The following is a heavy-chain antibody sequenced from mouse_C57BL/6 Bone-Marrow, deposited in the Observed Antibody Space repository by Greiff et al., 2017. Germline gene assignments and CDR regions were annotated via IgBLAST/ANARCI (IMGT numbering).Heavy chain of an antibody. Sequence: QVQLQQPGAELVMPGASVKLSCKASGYTFTSYWMHWVKQRPGQGLEWIGEIDPSDSYTNYNQKFKGKSTLTVDKSSSTAYMQLSSLTSEDSAVYYCARDDYENYYAMDYWGQGTSVTVSS. CDR2: IDPSDSYT. CDR3: ARDDYENYYAMDY. D-gene: IGHD2-4*01. CDR1: GYTFTSYW. J-gene: IGHJ4*01. V-gene: IGHV1-69*01.